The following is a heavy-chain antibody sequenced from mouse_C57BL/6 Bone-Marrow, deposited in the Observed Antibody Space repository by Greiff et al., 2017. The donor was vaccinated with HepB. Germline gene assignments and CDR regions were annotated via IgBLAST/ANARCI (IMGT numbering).Heavy chain of an antibody. V-gene: IGHV1-64*01. CDR3: ARGSRKPFYYDYGWFAY. CDR1: GYTFTSYW. D-gene: IGHD2-4*01. CDR2: IHPNSGST. J-gene: IGHJ3*01. Sequence: QVQLKQPGAELVKPGASVKLSCKASGYTFTSYWMHWVKQRPGQGLEWIGMIHPNSGSTNYNEKFKSKATLTVDKSSSTAYMQLSSLTSEDSAVYYCARGSRKPFYYDYGWFAYWGQGTLVTVSA.